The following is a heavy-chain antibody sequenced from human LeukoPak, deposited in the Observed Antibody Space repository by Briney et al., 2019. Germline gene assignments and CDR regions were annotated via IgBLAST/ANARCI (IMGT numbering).Heavy chain of an antibody. CDR3: AEGLAFYCSSTSCPGWFDP. Sequence: GASVKVSCKASGYTFTSYAMHWVRQAPGQRLEWMGWINAGNGNTKYSQKFQGRVTITRDTSASTAYMELSSLRAEDTAVYYCAEGLAFYCSSTSCPGWFDPWGQGTLVTVSS. CDR2: INAGNGNT. V-gene: IGHV1-3*01. CDR1: GYTFTSYA. J-gene: IGHJ5*02. D-gene: IGHD2-2*01.